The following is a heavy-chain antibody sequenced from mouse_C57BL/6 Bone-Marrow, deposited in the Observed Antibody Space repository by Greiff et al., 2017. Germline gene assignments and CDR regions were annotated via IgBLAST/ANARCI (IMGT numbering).Heavy chain of an antibody. Sequence: QVQLQQSGAELVRPGASVTLSCKASGYTFTDYEMHWVKQTPVHGLEWIGAIDPETGGTAYNQKFKGKAILTADKSSSTAYVVLRSLTSEDSAVYYCTGQDDSSYENAMDYWGQGTSVTVSS. CDR1: GYTFTDYE. CDR3: TGQDDSSYENAMDY. D-gene: IGHD1-1*01. V-gene: IGHV1-15*01. J-gene: IGHJ4*01. CDR2: IDPETGGT.